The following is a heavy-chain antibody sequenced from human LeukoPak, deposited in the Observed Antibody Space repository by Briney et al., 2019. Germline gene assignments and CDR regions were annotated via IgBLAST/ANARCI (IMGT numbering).Heavy chain of an antibody. V-gene: IGHV3-11*06. CDR1: GFTFSDYY. CDR2: ISSSSDYT. CDR3: ARDLDGDYGWHFDL. Sequence: PGGSLRLSCAASGFTFSDYYMSWIRQAPGKGLEWVSYISSSSDYTNYADSVRGRFTISRDNAKNSLYLQMNSLRVEDTAVYYCARDLDGDYGWHFDLWGRGTLVTVSS. J-gene: IGHJ2*01. D-gene: IGHD4-17*01.